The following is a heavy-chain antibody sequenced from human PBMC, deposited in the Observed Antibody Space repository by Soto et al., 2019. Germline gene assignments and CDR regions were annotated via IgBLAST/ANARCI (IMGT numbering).Heavy chain of an antibody. CDR1: GFTFGDYA. Sequence: GGSLRLSCTASGFTFGDYAMSWFRQAPGKGLEWVGFIRSKAYGGTTEYAASVKGRFTNSRDDSKSIAYLQMNSLKTEDTAVYYCTRDGRTVFWPRRYYYYMDVWGKGTTVTVSS. CDR2: IRSKAYGGTT. CDR3: TRDGRTVFWPRRYYYYMDV. D-gene: IGHD3-9*01. V-gene: IGHV3-49*03. J-gene: IGHJ6*03.